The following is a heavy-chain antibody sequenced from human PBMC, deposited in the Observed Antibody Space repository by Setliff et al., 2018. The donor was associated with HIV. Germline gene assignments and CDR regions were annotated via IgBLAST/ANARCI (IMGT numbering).Heavy chain of an antibody. Sequence: ASVKVSCKASGGGFSNHAITWVRQAPGQGLEWMGVIIPIFTTTDYAQKFRGRLTINADESTDTAYMELRSLRSADTAIYYCATLNEYAHQTGGGFDPWGQGAPGTVST. D-gene: IGHD2-2*01. J-gene: IGHJ5*02. CDR2: IIPIFTTT. V-gene: IGHV1-69*13. CDR3: ATLNEYAHQTGGGFDP. CDR1: GGGFSNHA.